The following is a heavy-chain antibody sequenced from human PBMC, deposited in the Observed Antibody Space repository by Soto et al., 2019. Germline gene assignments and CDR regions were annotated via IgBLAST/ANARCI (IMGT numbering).Heavy chain of an antibody. Sequence: PGGSLRLSCPASGLTFSSYSMNWFRQAPGKGREWVSSISSSSSYIYYADSVKGRFTISRDNAKNSLYLQMNSLRAEDTAVYYCARDYVVRGYSSSSGWFDPWGQGTLVTVSS. D-gene: IGHD6-6*01. CDR2: ISSSSSYI. CDR1: GLTFSSYS. V-gene: IGHV3-21*01. CDR3: ARDYVVRGYSSSSGWFDP. J-gene: IGHJ5*02.